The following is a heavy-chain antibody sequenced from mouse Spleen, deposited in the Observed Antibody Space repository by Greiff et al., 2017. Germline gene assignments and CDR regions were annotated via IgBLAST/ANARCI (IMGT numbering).Heavy chain of an antibody. Sequence: VQLQESGAELVKPGASVKISCKASGYAFSSYWMNWVKQRPGKGLEWIGQIYPGDGDTNYNGKFKGKATLTADKSSSTAYMQLSSLTSEDSAVYFWARRLREAWFAYWGQGTLVTVSA. J-gene: IGHJ3*01. V-gene: IGHV1-80*01. CDR3: ARRLREAWFAY. D-gene: IGHD1-2*01. CDR2: IYPGDGDT. CDR1: GYAFSSYW.